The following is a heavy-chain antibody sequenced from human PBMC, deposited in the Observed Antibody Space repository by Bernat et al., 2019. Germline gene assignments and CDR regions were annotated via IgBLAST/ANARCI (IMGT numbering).Heavy chain of an antibody. D-gene: IGHD3-22*01. V-gene: IGHV4-59*08. CDR1: GGSISSYY. Sequence: QVQLQESGPGLVKPSETLSLTCTVSGGSISSYYWSWIRQPPGKGLEWIGYIYYSGSTNYNPSLKSRVTISVDTSKNQFSLKLSSVTAADTAVYYCARHMYDYDRSGSSGAYYYYYYGMDVWGQGTTVTVSS. CDR3: ARHMYDYDRSGSSGAYYYYYYGMDV. J-gene: IGHJ6*02. CDR2: IYYSGST.